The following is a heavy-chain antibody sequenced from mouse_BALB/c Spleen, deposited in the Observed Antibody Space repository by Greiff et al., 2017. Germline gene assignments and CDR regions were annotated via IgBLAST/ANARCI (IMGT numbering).Heavy chain of an antibody. CDR3: ALTVVARYFDV. J-gene: IGHJ1*01. CDR1: GFSFTSYG. D-gene: IGHD1-1*01. Sequence: VKLQESGPSLVQPSQSLSITCTVSGFSFTSYGVHWVRQSPGKGLEWLGVIWRGGSTDYNAAFMSRLSITKDNSKSQVFFKMNSLQADDTAIYYCALTVVARYFDVWGAGTTVTVSS. CDR2: IWRGGST. V-gene: IGHV2-5-1*01.